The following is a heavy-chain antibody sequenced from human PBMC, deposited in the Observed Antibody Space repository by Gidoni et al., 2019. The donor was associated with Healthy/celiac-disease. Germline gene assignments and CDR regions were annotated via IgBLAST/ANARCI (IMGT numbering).Heavy chain of an antibody. CDR3: AKDNYYDSSGLGAFDI. CDR2: ISWNSGSI. D-gene: IGHD3-22*01. V-gene: IGHV3-9*01. Sequence: VSGISWNSGSIGYADSVKGRFTISRDNAKNSLYLQMNSLRAEDTALYYCAKDNYYDSSGLGAFDIWGQGTMVTVSS. J-gene: IGHJ3*02.